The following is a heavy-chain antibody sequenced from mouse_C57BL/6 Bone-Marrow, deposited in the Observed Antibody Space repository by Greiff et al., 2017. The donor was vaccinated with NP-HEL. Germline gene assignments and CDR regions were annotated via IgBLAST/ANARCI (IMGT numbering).Heavy chain of an antibody. D-gene: IGHD1-1*01. V-gene: IGHV1-82*01. CDR3: AIAVLLLRYGTVDY. CDR2: IYPGDGDT. Sequence: QVQLQQSGPELVKPGASVKISCKASGYAFSSSWMNWVKQRPGKGLEWIGRIYPGDGDTNYNGKFKGKATLTADKSSSTAYMQLSSLTSEDSAVYFCAIAVLLLRYGTVDYWGQGTSVTVSS. CDR1: GYAFSSSW. J-gene: IGHJ4*01.